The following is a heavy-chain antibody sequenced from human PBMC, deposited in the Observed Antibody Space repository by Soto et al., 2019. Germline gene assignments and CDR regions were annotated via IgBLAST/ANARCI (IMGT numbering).Heavy chain of an antibody. CDR1: GASIRSSTYQ. V-gene: IGHV4-39*01. D-gene: IGHD1-1*01. CDR2: AYYSVST. Sequence: PSETLSLTCTVSGASIRSSTYQWGWIRQPPGRGLEWIGSAYYSVSTYYNPSLKSRVTISVDTSKNQFSLKVSSVTAADTAVYYFARHRDWKVDYWGQGTPVTVSS. CDR3: ARHRDWKVDY. J-gene: IGHJ4*02.